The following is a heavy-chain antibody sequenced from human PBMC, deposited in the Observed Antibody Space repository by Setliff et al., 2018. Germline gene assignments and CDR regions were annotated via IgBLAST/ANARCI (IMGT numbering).Heavy chain of an antibody. CDR3: ARDTRDKYDTSGYYLSLDS. Sequence: SVKVSCKASGGNFNNYAINWVRQAPGQGLEWMGRIIPVFGTAKYAQEFQGRVTISADESTRTAYLDLRSLRFEDTAVYYCARDTRDKYDTSGYYLSLDSWGQGTLVTVSS. D-gene: IGHD3-22*01. CDR1: GGNFNNYA. J-gene: IGHJ4*02. V-gene: IGHV1-69*13. CDR2: IIPVFGTA.